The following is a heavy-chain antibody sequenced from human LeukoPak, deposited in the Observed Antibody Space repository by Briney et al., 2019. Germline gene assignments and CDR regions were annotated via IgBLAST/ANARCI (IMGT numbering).Heavy chain of an antibody. V-gene: IGHV4-34*01. D-gene: IGHD3-16*01. CDR3: ARHYGP. CDR1: GGSFSGYY. J-gene: IGHJ5*02. CDR2: INHSGST. Sequence: PSETLVLTCAVYGGSFSGYYWSWIRQPPGKGLEWIGEINHSGSTNYNPSLKSRVTISVDTSKNQFPLKLSSVTAADTAVYYCARHYGPWGQGTPVTVSS.